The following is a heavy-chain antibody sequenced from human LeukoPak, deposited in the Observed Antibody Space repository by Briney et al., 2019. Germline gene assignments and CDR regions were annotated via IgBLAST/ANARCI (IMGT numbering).Heavy chain of an antibody. D-gene: IGHD1-14*01. CDR1: GGTFSSYA. V-gene: IGHV1-69*06. CDR3: ARGMTDSDYYYYMDV. CDR2: IIPIFGTA. Sequence: SVKVSCKASGGTFSSYAISWVRQAPGQGLEWMGRIIPIFGTANYAQKFQGRVTITADKSTSTAYMELSSLRSEDTAVYYCARGMTDSDYYYYMDVWGKGTTVTVSS. J-gene: IGHJ6*03.